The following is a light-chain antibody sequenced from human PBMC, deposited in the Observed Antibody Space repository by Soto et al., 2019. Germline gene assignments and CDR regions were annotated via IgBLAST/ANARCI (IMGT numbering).Light chain of an antibody. CDR3: QQRANSIT. V-gene: IGKV1-39*01. CDR1: QSISGN. CDR2: AAS. Sequence: DIQMTQSPSSLSASVGDRVTVTCRTSQSISGNLNWYRQKPGKAPNLLIYAASSLQSAVPSRFSGSGSGTDFTLTISSLEPEDFAVYHCQQRANSITFGQGTRLEIK. J-gene: IGKJ5*01.